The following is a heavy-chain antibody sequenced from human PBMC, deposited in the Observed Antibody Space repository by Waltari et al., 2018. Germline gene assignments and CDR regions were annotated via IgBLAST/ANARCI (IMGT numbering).Heavy chain of an antibody. CDR2: IYYSGRT. CDR3: ASADSSSWDIDY. Sequence: QLQLQESGPGLVKPSETLSLTCTVSGGSISSSSYYWGWIRQPPGKGLEWIGSIYYSGRTYYNPSLKSRVTISVETSKNQFSLKLSSVTAADTAVYYCASADSSSWDIDYWGQGTLVTVSS. V-gene: IGHV4-39*01. D-gene: IGHD6-13*01. CDR1: GGSISSSSYY. J-gene: IGHJ4*02.